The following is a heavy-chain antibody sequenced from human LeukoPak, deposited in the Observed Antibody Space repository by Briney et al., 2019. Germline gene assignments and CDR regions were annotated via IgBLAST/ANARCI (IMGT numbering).Heavy chain of an antibody. V-gene: IGHV3-64D*06. Sequence: GGSLRLSCSASGFTFSSYAMYWVRQAPGKGLEYVSTITSNGGSAYYADSVKGRFTISRDNSKNTLYLQMSSLGPEDTALYYCVKGLYNSPPIWGQGTMVTVSS. J-gene: IGHJ3*01. CDR2: ITSNGGSA. CDR3: VKGLYNSPPI. CDR1: GFTFSSYA. D-gene: IGHD3-10*01.